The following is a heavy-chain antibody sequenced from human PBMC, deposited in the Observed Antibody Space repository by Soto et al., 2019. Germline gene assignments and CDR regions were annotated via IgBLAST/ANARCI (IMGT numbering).Heavy chain of an antibody. CDR1: GFTFSSYG. D-gene: IGHD3-3*01. CDR2: IWYDGSNK. J-gene: IGHJ6*02. CDR3: ARAPYYDFWSGYLVPGYGMDV. Sequence: SGACLRLSCAASGFTFSSYGMDWVRQAPGKGLEWVAVIWYDGSNKYYADSVKGRFTISRDNSKNTLYLQMNSLRAEDTAVYYCARAPYYDFWSGYLVPGYGMDVWGQGTTVTVSS. V-gene: IGHV3-33*08.